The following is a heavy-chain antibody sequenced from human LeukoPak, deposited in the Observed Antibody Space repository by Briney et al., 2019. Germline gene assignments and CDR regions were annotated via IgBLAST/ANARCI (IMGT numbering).Heavy chain of an antibody. J-gene: IGHJ6*03. CDR2: ISNSGGNT. CDR1: GFTFRNYG. V-gene: IGHV3-23*01. D-gene: IGHD1-26*01. Sequence: GALRLSCAASGFTFRNYGMSWVRQAPGKGLEWVSAISNSGGNTYYADSVKGRFTISRDNSRNTLYLQMNSLRAEDTAVYYCAKDDRGSYYIYYYYMDVWSKGTTVTISS. CDR3: AKDDRGSYYIYYYYMDV.